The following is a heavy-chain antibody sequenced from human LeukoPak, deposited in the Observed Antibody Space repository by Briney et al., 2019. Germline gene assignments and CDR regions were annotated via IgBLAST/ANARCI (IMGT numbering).Heavy chain of an antibody. Sequence: ASETLSLTCTVSGVSISSSSYFWGWIRQPPGKGLEWIGSIFYSGSTYYNPSLNSRVTISIDTSKNQFSLRLSSVTAADTAVYYCARQMNTVTADYWGQGTLVTVSS. V-gene: IGHV4-39*01. CDR1: GVSISSSSYF. CDR3: ARQMNTVTADY. D-gene: IGHD4-17*01. J-gene: IGHJ4*02. CDR2: IFYSGST.